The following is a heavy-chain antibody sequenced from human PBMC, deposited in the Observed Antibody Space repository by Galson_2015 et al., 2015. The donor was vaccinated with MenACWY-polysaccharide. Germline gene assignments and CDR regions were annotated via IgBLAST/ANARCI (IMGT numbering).Heavy chain of an antibody. CDR2: MNPNSGNT. Sequence: SCKAPGYTFSSYDIDWVRQTTGQGLEWMGWMNPNSGNTGYAQKFQGRVTMTRNTSISIAYMELSSLRSEDTAVYYCARGGKYYYDSSGYLNWFDPWGQGTLVTVSS. V-gene: IGHV1-8*01. J-gene: IGHJ5*02. D-gene: IGHD3-22*01. CDR3: ARGGKYYYDSSGYLNWFDP. CDR1: GYTFSSYD.